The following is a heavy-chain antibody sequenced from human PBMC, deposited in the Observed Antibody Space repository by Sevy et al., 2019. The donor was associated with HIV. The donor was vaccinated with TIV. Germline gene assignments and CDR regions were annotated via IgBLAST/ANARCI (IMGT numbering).Heavy chain of an antibody. Sequence: ASVKVSCEASGYTFSTYGINWVRQAPGQGLEWMGWINTFTGDTNYLQKLQDRVTMTKDTSTSTVYMELRSLRSDDTAVTSCARGYCSGGRCYPGGYWGQGTLVTVSS. J-gene: IGHJ4*02. CDR1: GYTFSTYG. V-gene: IGHV1-18*01. CDR2: INTFTGDT. D-gene: IGHD2-15*01. CDR3: ARGYCSGGRCYPGGY.